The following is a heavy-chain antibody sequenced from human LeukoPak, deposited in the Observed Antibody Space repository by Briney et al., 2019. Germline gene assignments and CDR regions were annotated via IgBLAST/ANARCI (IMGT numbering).Heavy chain of an antibody. Sequence: GGSLILSCAASGFTFSSYWMSWVRQAPGKGLEWVANIKQDGSEKYYVDSVKGRFTISRDNAKNSLYLQMNSLRAEDTAVYYCARETYYDILTGYYGPDYYYYYMDVWGKGTTVTVSS. V-gene: IGHV3-7*01. D-gene: IGHD3-9*01. CDR2: IKQDGSEK. CDR3: ARETYYDILTGYYGPDYYYYYMDV. J-gene: IGHJ6*03. CDR1: GFTFSSYW.